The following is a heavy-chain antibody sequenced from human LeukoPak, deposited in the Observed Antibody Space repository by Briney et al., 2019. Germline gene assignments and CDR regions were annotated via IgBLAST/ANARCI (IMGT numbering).Heavy chain of an antibody. D-gene: IGHD1-26*01. CDR3: AREGQLSGSYFPGAFDI. CDR2: INPNSGGT. J-gene: IGHJ3*02. V-gene: IGHV1-2*02. CDR1: GYTFTAFF. Sequence: ASVKVSCKASGYTFTAFFMHWVRQAPGQGLEWMGWINPNSGGTNYAQKFQGRVTMTRDTSISTAYMELSRLRSDDTAVYYCAREGQLSGSYFPGAFDIWGQGTMVTVSS.